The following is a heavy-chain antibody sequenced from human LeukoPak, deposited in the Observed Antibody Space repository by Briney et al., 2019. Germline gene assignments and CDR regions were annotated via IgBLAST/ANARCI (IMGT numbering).Heavy chain of an antibody. CDR3: TLYDSGKIDY. CDR2: ITSKTDGETE. V-gene: IGHV3-15*01. CDR1: GFTFSNAW. Sequence: GGSLRLSCAASGFTFSNAWMTWVRQAPGKGLEWVGRITSKTDGETELYAAPVKGRLTISRDDSQNTLYLQMNSLKIEDTAVYYCTLYDSGKIDYWGQGALVTVSS. D-gene: IGHD3-10*01. J-gene: IGHJ4*02.